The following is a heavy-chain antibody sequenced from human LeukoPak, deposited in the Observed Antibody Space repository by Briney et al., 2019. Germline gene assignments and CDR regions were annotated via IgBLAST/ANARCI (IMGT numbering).Heavy chain of an antibody. D-gene: IGHD3-22*01. Sequence: SVKVSCKASGGTFSSYAISWVRQAPGQGLESMGGIIPIFVKANYAQKFQGIVTITTNESTSTAYMELSTLSSEDTAVYYCASGICYSYDSSGSSLGYWGRGTLVPVSS. CDR2: IIPIFVKA. J-gene: IGHJ4*02. CDR3: ASGICYSYDSSGSSLGY. V-gene: IGHV1-69*05. CDR1: GGTFSSYA.